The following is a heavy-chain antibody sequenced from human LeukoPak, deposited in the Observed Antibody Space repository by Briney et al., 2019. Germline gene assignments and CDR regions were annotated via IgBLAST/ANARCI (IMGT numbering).Heavy chain of an antibody. Sequence: GGSLRLSCAASGFTFSSYAMSWVRQAPGKGLEWVSAISGSGGNTYYVDSVKGLFTISRDNSKNTLYLQMNSLRAEDTAVYYCATTIIAATMDVWGQGTTVTVSS. J-gene: IGHJ6*02. CDR3: ATTIIAATMDV. CDR2: ISGSGGNT. CDR1: GFTFSSYA. D-gene: IGHD6-13*01. V-gene: IGHV3-23*01.